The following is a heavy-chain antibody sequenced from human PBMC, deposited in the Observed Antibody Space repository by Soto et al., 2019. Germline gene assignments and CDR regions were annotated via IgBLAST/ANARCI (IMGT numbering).Heavy chain of an antibody. Sequence: QVQLVESGGGVVQPGRSLRLSCAASGFTFSSYGMHWVRQAPGKGLEWVAVIWYDGSNKYYADSVKGRFTISRDNSKNTLYLQMNSLRDEDTAVYYCARLNYCSGGSCYSYYFDYWGQGTLVTVSS. CDR1: GFTFSSYG. CDR3: ARLNYCSGGSCYSYYFDY. CDR2: IWYDGSNK. J-gene: IGHJ4*02. D-gene: IGHD2-15*01. V-gene: IGHV3-33*01.